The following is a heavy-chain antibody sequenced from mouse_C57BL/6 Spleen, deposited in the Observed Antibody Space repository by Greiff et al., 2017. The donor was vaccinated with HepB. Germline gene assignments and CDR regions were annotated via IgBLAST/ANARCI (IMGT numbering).Heavy chain of an antibody. V-gene: IGHV5-17*01. Sequence: EVNVVESGGGLVKPGGSLKLSCAASGFTFSDYGMHWVRQAPEKGLEWVAYISSGSSTIYYADTVKGRFTISRDNAKNTLFLQMTSLRAEDTAMYYCASNWDVGYWGQGTTLTVSS. CDR2: ISSGSSTI. J-gene: IGHJ2*01. CDR1: GFTFSDYG. CDR3: ASNWDVGY. D-gene: IGHD4-1*01.